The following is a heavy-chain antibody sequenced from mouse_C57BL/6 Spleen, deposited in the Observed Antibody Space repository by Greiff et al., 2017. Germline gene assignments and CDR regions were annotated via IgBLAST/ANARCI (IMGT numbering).Heavy chain of an antibody. V-gene: IGHV1-61*01. CDR1: GYTFTSYW. CDR2: IYPSDSET. Sequence: QVQLQQPGAELVRPGSSVKLSCKASGYTFTSYWMAWVKQRPGQGIEWIGNIYPSDSETHYTQKSKDKATLTVDKSSSTASMQLSSLTSEDSAVYYCARYYGKGYAMDYWGQGTSVTVSS. CDR3: ARYYGKGYAMDY. J-gene: IGHJ4*01. D-gene: IGHD1-1*01.